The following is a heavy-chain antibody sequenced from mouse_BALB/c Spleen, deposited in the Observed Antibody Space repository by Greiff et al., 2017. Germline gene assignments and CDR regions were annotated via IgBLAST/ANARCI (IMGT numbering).Heavy chain of an antibody. Sequence: EVQLVESGGGLVQPGGSMKLSCVASGFTFSNYWMNWVRQSPEKGLEWVAEIRLKSNNYATHYAESVKGRFTISRDDSKSSVYLQMNNVRAEDTGIYYCSRPPYDYDDPLYAMDYWGQGTSVTVSS. V-gene: IGHV6-6*02. D-gene: IGHD2-4*01. CDR1: GFTFSNYW. J-gene: IGHJ4*01. CDR3: SRPPYDYDDPLYAMDY. CDR2: IRLKSNNYAT.